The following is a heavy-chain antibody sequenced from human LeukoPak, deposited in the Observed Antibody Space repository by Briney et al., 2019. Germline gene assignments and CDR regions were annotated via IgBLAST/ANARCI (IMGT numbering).Heavy chain of an antibody. Sequence: ASVKVSCKASGYTFTSYYMHWVRQAPGQGPEWMGVISPSGGSTTYAQKFQGRVTLTRDMSTSTDYLELSSLRSEDTAVYYCARAGVTSRYFDLWGRGTLVTVSS. CDR1: GYTFTSYY. V-gene: IGHV1-46*01. D-gene: IGHD4-17*01. CDR3: ARAGVTSRYFDL. J-gene: IGHJ2*01. CDR2: ISPSGGST.